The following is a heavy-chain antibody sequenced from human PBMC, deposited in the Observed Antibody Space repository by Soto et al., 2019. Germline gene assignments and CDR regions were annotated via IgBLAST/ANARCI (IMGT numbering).Heavy chain of an antibody. CDR1: GFTFSSYG. J-gene: IGHJ6*04. CDR3: ANDDFGDYYYAMNV. D-gene: IGHD3-10*01. V-gene: IGHV3-23*01. CDR2: ISGSGGSK. Sequence: EVQLLESGGDLVQPGGSLRLSCVASGFTFSSYGMSWVRQAPGKGLEWVSGISGSGGSKYYSDSLEGRFTISRDNSKNTLYLQMNSLRAEDKAVYHCANDDFGDYYYAMNVWGNGTTVTVSS.